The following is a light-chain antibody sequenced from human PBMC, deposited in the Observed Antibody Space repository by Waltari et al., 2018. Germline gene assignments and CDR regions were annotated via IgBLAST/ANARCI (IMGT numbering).Light chain of an antibody. CDR3: SSYTGTSYV. CDR2: GVS. V-gene: IGLV2-8*01. J-gene: IGLJ1*01. CDR1: SSDVGAYDS. Sequence: QSALTQPPSASGSLGQSVTIPCTGTSSDVGAYDSVSWFQQHPGKAPNLIIGGVSKRPSGVPGRFSGSKSGNTASLTVSGLQSEDEADYYCSSYTGTSYVFGPGTQVTVL.